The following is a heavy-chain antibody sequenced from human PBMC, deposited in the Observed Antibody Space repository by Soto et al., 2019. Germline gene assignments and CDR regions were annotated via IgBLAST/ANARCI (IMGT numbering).Heavy chain of an antibody. Sequence: EVHLVQSGAEVKKPGESLKISCKGSGYRFTDYWIGWVRQMPEKGLEWMGIINPGDSDTRFSPSFQGQATSSADKSISTAYLQWSSLKASDTAMYYCARPSSNGGWGLLDYWGQGSLVTVSS. CDR2: INPGDSDT. CDR1: GYRFTDYW. D-gene: IGHD6-19*01. J-gene: IGHJ4*02. V-gene: IGHV5-51*01. CDR3: ARPSSNGGWGLLDY.